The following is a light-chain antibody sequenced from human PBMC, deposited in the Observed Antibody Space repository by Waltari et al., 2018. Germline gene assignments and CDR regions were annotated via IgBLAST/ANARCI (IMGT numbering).Light chain of an antibody. CDR3: CSHAGSTIYVV. CDR2: EAN. CDR1: SSDVGSYNL. Sequence: QSALTQPASVSGSPGQSITISCTGTSSDVGSYNLVSWYQHNPGKAPKPIIFEANKRPSGVSYRFSGSKSGNTASLPISGLQAEDEADYYCCSHAGSTIYVVFGGGTKLTVL. J-gene: IGLJ2*01. V-gene: IGLV2-23*01.